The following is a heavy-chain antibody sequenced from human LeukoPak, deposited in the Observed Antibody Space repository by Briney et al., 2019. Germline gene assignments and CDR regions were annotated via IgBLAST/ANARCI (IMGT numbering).Heavy chain of an antibody. Sequence: EPLSLTCSVSGGSISSSDYYWGWIRQPPGKGLEGIGTMFYNGATKTNPSLSSRVTMSIDTSKNQISLKLRSVTAADTAVYYCAIEARFAIAVVGSGDFWGQGTLVTVSS. CDR1: GGSISSSDYY. V-gene: IGHV4-39*07. J-gene: IGHJ4*02. CDR2: MFYNGAT. D-gene: IGHD6-19*01. CDR3: AIEARFAIAVVGSGDF.